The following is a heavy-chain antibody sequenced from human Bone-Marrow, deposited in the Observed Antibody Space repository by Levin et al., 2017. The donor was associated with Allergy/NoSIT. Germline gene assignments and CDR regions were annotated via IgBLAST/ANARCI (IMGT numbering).Heavy chain of an antibody. CDR2: ISYDGSNK. J-gene: IGHJ2*01. D-gene: IGHD3-10*01. Sequence: GGSLRLSCAASGFTFSSYAMHWVRQAPGKGLEWVAVISYDGSNKYYADSVKGRFTISRDNSKNTLYLQMNSLRAEDTAVYYCATLYYYGSGRPYYHWYFDLWGRGTLVTVSS. CDR1: GFTFSSYA. CDR3: ATLYYYGSGRPYYHWYFDL. V-gene: IGHV3-30-3*01.